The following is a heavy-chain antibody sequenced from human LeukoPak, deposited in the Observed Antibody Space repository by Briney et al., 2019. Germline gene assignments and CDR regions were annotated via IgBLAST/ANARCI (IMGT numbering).Heavy chain of an antibody. CDR1: GFTLSSAW. J-gene: IGHJ5*02. CDR2: SKSKSDGGTT. D-gene: IGHD2-2*01. Sequence: GGSLRLSCAGSGFTLSSAWMSWVRQAPGKGLEWVGLSKSKSDGGTTDYAARGKGRFTISRDDSKNTLYLQMNSLKTEDTAVYYCAKYCISADCYANWFGPWGQGTLVTVSS. V-gene: IGHV3-15*01. CDR3: AKYCISADCYANWFGP.